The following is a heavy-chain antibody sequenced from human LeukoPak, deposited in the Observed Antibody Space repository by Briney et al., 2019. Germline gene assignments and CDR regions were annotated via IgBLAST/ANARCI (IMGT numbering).Heavy chain of an antibody. Sequence: GESLKISCKASGYSLTNYWIGWVRQMPGTGLEWMGIIYPGDSDTRYSPSFQGRVTISADKSINTAYLQWSSLKASDTAMYYCARRGDYGRPFDYWGQGTLVTVSS. V-gene: IGHV5-51*01. D-gene: IGHD4-17*01. CDR3: ARRGDYGRPFDY. CDR1: GYSLTNYW. CDR2: IYPGDSDT. J-gene: IGHJ4*02.